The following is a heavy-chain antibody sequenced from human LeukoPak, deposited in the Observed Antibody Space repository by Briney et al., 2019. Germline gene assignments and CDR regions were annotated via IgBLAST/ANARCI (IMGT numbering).Heavy chain of an antibody. CDR2: ISSSSSYI. D-gene: IGHD5-24*01. CDR3: ARDRPLLERAFDI. CDR1: GFTFSSYS. V-gene: IGHV3-21*01. J-gene: IGHJ3*02. Sequence: GGSLRLSCAASGFTFSSYSMNWVRQAPGKGLEWVSSISSSSSYIYYADSVKGRFTISRDNAKNSLYLQMNSLRAEDTAVYYCARDRPLLERAFDIWGQGTMVTVSS.